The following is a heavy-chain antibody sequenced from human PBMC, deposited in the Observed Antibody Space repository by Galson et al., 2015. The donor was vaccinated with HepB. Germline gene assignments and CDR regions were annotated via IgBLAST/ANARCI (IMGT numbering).Heavy chain of an antibody. CDR3: AIYGDSDY. D-gene: IGHD4-17*01. V-gene: IGHV3-21*01. CDR2: ISSSSSYI. CDR1: GFTFSSYS. J-gene: IGHJ4*02. Sequence: SLRLSCAASGFTFSSYSMNWVRQAPGKGLEWVSSISSSSSYIYYADSVKGRFTISRDNAKNSLYLQMNSLRAENTAVYYCAIYGDSDYWGQGTLVTVSS.